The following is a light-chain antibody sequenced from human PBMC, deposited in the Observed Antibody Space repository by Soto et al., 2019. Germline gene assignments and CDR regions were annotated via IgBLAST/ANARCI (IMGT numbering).Light chain of an antibody. J-gene: IGKJ1*01. CDR2: DAS. CDR1: QSVRNNY. Sequence: EIVLTQSPGTLSLSPGERATLSCRASQSVRNNYLAWYQQKPGQAPRPLIYDASNRATGIPARFSGSGSGTDFTLTISSLEPEDFAVYYCQQRSNWPWTFGQGTKVDI. CDR3: QQRSNWPWT. V-gene: IGKV3-11*01.